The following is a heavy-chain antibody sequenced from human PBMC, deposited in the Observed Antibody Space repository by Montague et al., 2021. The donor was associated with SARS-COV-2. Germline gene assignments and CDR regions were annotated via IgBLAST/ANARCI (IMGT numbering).Heavy chain of an antibody. J-gene: IGHJ4*02. CDR3: ARFGSGTLEFDL. D-gene: IGHD1-26*01. CDR1: GASISTGIYY. Sequence: TLSLTCTVSGASISTGIYYWSWIRQPAGKGLEWIGRIRTTGHTYYNSSLESRVFMSVDTSTNQFFLSLTSVTAADTAVYFCARFGSGTLEFDLWGQGTLVTVSS. CDR2: IRTTGHT. V-gene: IGHV4-61*02.